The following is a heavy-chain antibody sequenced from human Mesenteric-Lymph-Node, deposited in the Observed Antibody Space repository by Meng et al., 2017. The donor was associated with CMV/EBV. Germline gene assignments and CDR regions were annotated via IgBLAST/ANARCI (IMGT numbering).Heavy chain of an antibody. V-gene: IGHV3-7*01. D-gene: IGHD2-2*01. Sequence: GGSLRLSCAASGFTFSSYWMSWVRQAPGKGLEWVANIKQDGSEKYYVDSVKGRFTISRDNAKNSLYLQMNSLRAEDTAVYYCARDCSRTSCSFDYWGQGTLVTVSS. CDR2: IKQDGSEK. CDR1: GFTFSSYW. CDR3: ARDCSRTSCSFDY. J-gene: IGHJ4*02.